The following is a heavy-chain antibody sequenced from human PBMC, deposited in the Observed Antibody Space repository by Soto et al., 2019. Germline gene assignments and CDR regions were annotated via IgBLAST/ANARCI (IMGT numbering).Heavy chain of an antibody. V-gene: IGHV3-11*06. CDR3: AREVRGRGYPNWFDP. CDR2: ISDHGTYT. J-gene: IGHJ5*02. D-gene: IGHD5-18*01. CDR1: GFCVSYYY. Sequence: GSPELCCTSCGFCVSYYYVRWIRQAPGRGLEWVSYISDHGTYTDYSDSVKGRFTVSRDNAKNSLFLQMNSLRVEDTAVYYCAREVRGRGYPNWFDPWGQGTLVTVSS.